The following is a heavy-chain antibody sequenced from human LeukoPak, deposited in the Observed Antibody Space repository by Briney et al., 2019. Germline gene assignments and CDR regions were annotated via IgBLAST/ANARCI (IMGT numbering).Heavy chain of an antibody. Sequence: SETLSLTCAVYGGSFSGYYWSWIRQPPGKGLEWIGEINHSGSTNYNSSLKSRVTISVDTSKNQFSLKLSSVTAADTAVYYCARLGPRSSGWYVSMKTWFDPWGQGTLVTVSS. CDR3: ARLGPRSSGWYVSMKTWFDP. V-gene: IGHV4-34*01. CDR2: INHSGST. D-gene: IGHD6-19*01. J-gene: IGHJ5*02. CDR1: GGSFSGYY.